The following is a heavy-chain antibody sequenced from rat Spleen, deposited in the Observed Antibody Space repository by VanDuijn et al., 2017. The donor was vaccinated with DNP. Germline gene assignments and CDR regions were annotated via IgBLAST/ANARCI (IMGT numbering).Heavy chain of an antibody. V-gene: IGHV2S12*01. Sequence: QVQLKESGPGLVQPSQTLSLTCTVSGFSLTSYGVSWVRQPPGKGLEWIAAISSGGSTYYNSARKSRLSISRDTSKSQVSLKMNRLQTEDTVIYFCTSVALVTGSMDAWGQGTSVTVSA. CDR3: TSVALVTGSMDA. J-gene: IGHJ4*01. D-gene: IGHD4-3*01. CDR1: GFSLTSYG. CDR2: ISSGGST.